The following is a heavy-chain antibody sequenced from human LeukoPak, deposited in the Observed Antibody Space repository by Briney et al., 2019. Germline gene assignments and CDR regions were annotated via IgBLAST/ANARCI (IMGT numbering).Heavy chain of an antibody. V-gene: IGHV3-48*03. CDR2: ISGSGSTI. CDR3: ARVADQFCSGGSCQGDI. J-gene: IGHJ3*02. D-gene: IGHD2-15*01. CDR1: GFTFSSYE. Sequence: GGSLRLSCAASGFTFSSYETNWVRQAPGKGLEWVSYISGSGSTIYYADSVKGRFTISRDNAKNSLYLQMNSLRAEDTAVYYCARVADQFCSGGSCQGDIWGQGTMVTVSS.